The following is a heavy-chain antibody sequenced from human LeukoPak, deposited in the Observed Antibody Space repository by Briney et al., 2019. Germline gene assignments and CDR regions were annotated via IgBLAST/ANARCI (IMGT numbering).Heavy chain of an antibody. V-gene: IGHV3-23*01. Sequence: GGSLRISCAASGFPLSSYAMSWVRQAPGKVLEWVSGISGSGGSTYYADSVKGRFTISRDNSKNTLYLQMNSLRAEDTAVYYCAKGRSCLGELSFYYFDYWGQGTLVTVSS. D-gene: IGHD3-16*02. CDR1: GFPLSSYA. CDR2: ISGSGGST. CDR3: AKGRSCLGELSFYYFDY. J-gene: IGHJ4*02.